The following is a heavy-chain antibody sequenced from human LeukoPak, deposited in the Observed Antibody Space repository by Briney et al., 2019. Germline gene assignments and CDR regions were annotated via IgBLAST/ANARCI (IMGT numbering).Heavy chain of an antibody. Sequence: PGGSLRLSCAASGFTFSSYSMNWVRQAPGKGLEWVSSISSSSSYIYYADLVKGRFTISRDNAKNSLYLQMNSLRAEDTAVYYCARDVDYGDYLNWFDPWGQGTLVTVSS. CDR3: ARDVDYGDYLNWFDP. CDR2: ISSSSSYI. V-gene: IGHV3-21*01. J-gene: IGHJ5*02. D-gene: IGHD4-17*01. CDR1: GFTFSSYS.